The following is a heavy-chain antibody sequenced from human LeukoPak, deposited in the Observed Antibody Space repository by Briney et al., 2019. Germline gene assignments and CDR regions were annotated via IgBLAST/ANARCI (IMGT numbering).Heavy chain of an antibody. D-gene: IGHD1-7*01. V-gene: IGHV3-23*01. CDR1: GFTFSSYA. Sequence: PGGSLRLSCAASGFTFSSYAMSWVRQAPGEGLEWVSAISGSGGSTYYADSVKGRFTISRDNSKNTLYLQMNSLRAEDTAVYYCAKPNWNYENTYYFDYWGQGTLVTVSS. J-gene: IGHJ4*02. CDR3: AKPNWNYENTYYFDY. CDR2: ISGSGGST.